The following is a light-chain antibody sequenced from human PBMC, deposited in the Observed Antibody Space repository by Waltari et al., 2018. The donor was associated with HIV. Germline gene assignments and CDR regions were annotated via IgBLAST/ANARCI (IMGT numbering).Light chain of an antibody. CDR2: RDN. Sequence: QSVLTQPPPASGTPGQRVTIPCSGSSSNIGGNFVYLYQQPPGTAPKLPIYRDNQRPSGVPDRFSGSKSGTSASLAINGLRSEDEADYYCAAWDDSLSGLYVFGTGTKVTVL. J-gene: IGLJ1*01. V-gene: IGLV1-47*01. CDR3: AAWDDSLSGLYV. CDR1: SSNIGGNF.